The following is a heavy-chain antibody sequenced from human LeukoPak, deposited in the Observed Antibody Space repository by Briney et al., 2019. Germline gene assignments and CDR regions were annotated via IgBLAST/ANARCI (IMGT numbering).Heavy chain of an antibody. Sequence: ASVKVSCKASGYTFTSYGISWVRQAPGQGLEWMGWISAYNGNTNYAQKLQGRVTMTTDTSTSTAYMELRSLRSDDTAVYYCARVARIAAAGTPVVQFQHWGQGTLATVSS. V-gene: IGHV1-18*01. CDR2: ISAYNGNT. CDR1: GYTFTSYG. D-gene: IGHD6-13*01. CDR3: ARVARIAAAGTPVVQFQH. J-gene: IGHJ1*01.